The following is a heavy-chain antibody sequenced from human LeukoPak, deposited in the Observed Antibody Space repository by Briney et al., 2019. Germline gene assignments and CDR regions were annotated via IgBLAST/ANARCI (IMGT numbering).Heavy chain of an antibody. J-gene: IGHJ4*02. CDR1: GGSISSGGYY. CDR3: ARDNGGYLDY. V-gene: IGHV4-31*03. CDR2: IYYSGST. Sequence: PSQTLSLTCTVSGGSISSGGYYWSWIRQHPGKGLEWIGYIYYSGSTYYNPSLKSRVTISVDTSKNQFSLKLSSVTATDRAVYYCARDNGGYLDYWGQGTLVTVSS.